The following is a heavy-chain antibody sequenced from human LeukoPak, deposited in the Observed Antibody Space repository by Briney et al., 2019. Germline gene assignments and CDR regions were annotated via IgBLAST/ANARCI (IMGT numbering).Heavy chain of an antibody. CDR1: GYTFTSNY. Sequence: ASVKVSCKASGYTFTSNYIHWVRQAPGQGLEWMGMIYPRDGSTSYAQKFQGRVTITADESTSTAYMELSSLRSEDTAVYYCARGLVDTAMVIRNWGQGTLVTVSS. V-gene: IGHV1-46*01. CDR2: IYPRDGST. CDR3: ARGLVDTAMVIRN. J-gene: IGHJ4*02. D-gene: IGHD5-18*01.